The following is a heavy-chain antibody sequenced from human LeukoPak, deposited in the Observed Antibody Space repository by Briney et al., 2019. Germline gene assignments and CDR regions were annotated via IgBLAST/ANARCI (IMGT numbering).Heavy chain of an antibody. CDR1: GYSLTSYW. V-gene: IGHV5-51*01. Sequence: GESLKISCKGSGYSLTSYWIGWVRQMPGKGLEWMGIIYPGDSDTRYSPSFQGQVTISADKSISTAYLQWSSLKASDTAMYYCARQNYYGSGSYDYYYYYMDVWGKGTTVTISS. CDR2: IYPGDSDT. D-gene: IGHD3-10*01. CDR3: ARQNYYGSGSYDYYYYYMDV. J-gene: IGHJ6*03.